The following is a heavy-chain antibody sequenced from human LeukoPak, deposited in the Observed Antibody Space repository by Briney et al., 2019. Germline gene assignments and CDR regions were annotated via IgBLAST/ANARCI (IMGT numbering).Heavy chain of an antibody. V-gene: IGHV3-53*01. CDR2: IYSGGSA. CDR1: GFTVSSND. J-gene: IGHJ6*02. Sequence: PGGSLRLSCAASGFTVSSNDMSWVRQAPGKGLEWVSLIYSGGSAYYTDSVKGRFTISRDNSKNTLYLQMNSLRAEDTAVYYCARNLDVWGQGTTVTVSS. CDR3: ARNLDV.